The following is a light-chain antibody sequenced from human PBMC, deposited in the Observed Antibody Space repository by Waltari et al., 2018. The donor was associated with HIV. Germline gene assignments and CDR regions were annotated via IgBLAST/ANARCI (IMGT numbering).Light chain of an antibody. Sequence: DIQLTQSPSFLSASVGDRVTITCRASQGISSYLAWYQQKPWKAPKLLIYAASTLQSGVPSRFSGSGSGTEFTLTISSLQPEDFATYYCQQLNSYPLTFGAGTKVEIK. CDR3: QQLNSYPLT. V-gene: IGKV1-9*01. CDR1: QGISSY. J-gene: IGKJ4*01. CDR2: AAS.